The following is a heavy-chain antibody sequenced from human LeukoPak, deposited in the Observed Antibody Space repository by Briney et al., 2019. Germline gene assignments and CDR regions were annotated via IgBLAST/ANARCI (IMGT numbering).Heavy chain of an antibody. CDR1: GYTFTSYD. D-gene: IGHD6-13*01. CDR2: MNPNSGNT. J-gene: IGHJ5*02. V-gene: IGHV1-8*01. CDR3: ARFIAAAGWFDP. Sequence: GASVKVSCKASGYTFTSYDINWVRQATGQGLEWMGWMNPNSGNTGYAQKFQGRVTMTRNTSISTAYMELSSLRSEDTAVYYCARFIAAAGWFDPWGQGTLVTVSS.